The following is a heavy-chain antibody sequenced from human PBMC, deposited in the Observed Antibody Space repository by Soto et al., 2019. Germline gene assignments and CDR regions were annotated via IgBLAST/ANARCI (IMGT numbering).Heavy chain of an antibody. V-gene: IGHV3-30*18. CDR3: AKDRSAFGVVIPGSN. J-gene: IGHJ4*02. D-gene: IGHD3-3*01. CDR1: GFTFSSYG. CDR2: ISYDGSNK. Sequence: QVQLVESGGGVVQPGRSLRLSCAASGFTFSSYGMHWVRQAPGKGLEWVAVISYDGSNKYYADSVKGRFTISRDNSKNTLYLQMNSLRAEDTAVYYCAKDRSAFGVVIPGSNWGQGTLVTVSS.